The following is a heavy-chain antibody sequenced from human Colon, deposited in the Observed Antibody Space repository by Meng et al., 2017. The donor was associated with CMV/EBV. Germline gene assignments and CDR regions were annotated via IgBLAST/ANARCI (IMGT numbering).Heavy chain of an antibody. D-gene: IGHD1-1*01. CDR2: ISGSTGYT. V-gene: IGHV1-18*01. CDR1: GYTFTSYG. J-gene: IGHJ4*02. Sequence: QVQLVQSGSGVKEPGASVLGSCRSSGYTFTSYGINWVRQAPGQGLEWMGWISGSTGYTNRAQKFQGRVTMTTDTSTSTAYLALTSLTSNDTAVYYCARGRPNWSGVLDYWGQGTLVTVSS. CDR3: ARGRPNWSGVLDY.